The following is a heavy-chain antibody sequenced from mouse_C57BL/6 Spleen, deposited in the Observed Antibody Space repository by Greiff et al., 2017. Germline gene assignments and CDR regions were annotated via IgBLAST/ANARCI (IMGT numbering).Heavy chain of an antibody. Sequence: EVQLVESGEGLVKPGGSLKLSCAASGFTFSSYAMSWVRQTPEKRLEWVAYISSGGDYIYYADTVKGRFTISRDNARNTLYLQMSSLKSEDTAMYYCTREGTYYSNLYAMDYWGQGTSVTVSS. CDR3: TREGTYYSNLYAMDY. D-gene: IGHD2-5*01. V-gene: IGHV5-9-1*02. J-gene: IGHJ4*01. CDR2: ISSGGDYI. CDR1: GFTFSSYA.